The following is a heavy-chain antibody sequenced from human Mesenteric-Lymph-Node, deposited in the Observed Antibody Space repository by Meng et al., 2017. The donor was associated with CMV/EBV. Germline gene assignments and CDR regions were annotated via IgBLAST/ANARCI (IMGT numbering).Heavy chain of an antibody. J-gene: IGHJ6*02. CDR2: IYYSGST. V-gene: IGHV4-39*01. CDR3: ARNTYYDFWSGYYSYYYYGMDV. CDR1: GGSISSSSYY. D-gene: IGHD3-3*01. Sequence: SETLSLTCTVSGGSISSSSYYWGWIRQPPGKGLEWIGSIYYSGSTYYNPSLKSRVTISVDTSKNQFSLKLSSVTAADTAVYYCARNTYYDFWSGYYSYYYYGMDVWGQGTTVTSP.